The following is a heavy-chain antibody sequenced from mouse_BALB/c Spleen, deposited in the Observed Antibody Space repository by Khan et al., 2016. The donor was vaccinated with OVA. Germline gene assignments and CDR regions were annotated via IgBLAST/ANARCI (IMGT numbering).Heavy chain of an antibody. Sequence: VQLKESGPEVVKPGASVKMSCKASGYTFTSYVMHWVKQKPGQGLEWIGYIYPFNDATKFNEKLNGKATLTSDKSSSAAYMELSSLTSEDSAVYYCAPVGSSYVSFVYWGQGTLVTVSA. V-gene: IGHV1S136*01. CDR1: GYTFTSYV. CDR2: IYPFNDAT. J-gene: IGHJ3*01. CDR3: APVGSSYVSFVY. D-gene: IGHD1-3*01.